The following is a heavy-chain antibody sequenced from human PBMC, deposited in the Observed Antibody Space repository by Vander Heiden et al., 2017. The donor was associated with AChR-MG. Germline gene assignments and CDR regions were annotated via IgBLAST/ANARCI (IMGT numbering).Heavy chain of an antibody. CDR2: IIPIFGTA. V-gene: IGHV1-69*01. CDR3: ARDSSGWYRRCAWGYYFDY. D-gene: IGHD6-19*01. Sequence: QVQLVQSGAEVKKPGSSVKVSCQAAGGPFSSYAISWVRQAPGQGLEWMGGIIPIFGTANYAQKFQGRVTITADESTSTAYMELSSLRSEDTAVYYCARDSSGWYRRCAWGYYFDYWGHGTLVTVSS. J-gene: IGHJ4*01. CDR1: GGPFSSYA.